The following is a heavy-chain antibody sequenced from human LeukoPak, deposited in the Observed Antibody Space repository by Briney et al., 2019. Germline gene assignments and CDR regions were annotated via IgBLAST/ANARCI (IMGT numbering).Heavy chain of an antibody. V-gene: IGHV3-30*04. D-gene: IGHD6-19*01. CDR2: ISYDGSNK. CDR3: ARDHRHRGIAVAGTKRVSGYFQH. CDR1: GFTFSSYA. J-gene: IGHJ1*01. Sequence: GGSLRPSCAASGFTFSSYAMHWVRQAPGKGLEWVAVISYDGSNKYYADSVKGRFTIPRDNSKNTLYLQMNSLRAEDTAVYYCARDHRHRGIAVAGTKRVSGYFQHWGQGTLVTVSS.